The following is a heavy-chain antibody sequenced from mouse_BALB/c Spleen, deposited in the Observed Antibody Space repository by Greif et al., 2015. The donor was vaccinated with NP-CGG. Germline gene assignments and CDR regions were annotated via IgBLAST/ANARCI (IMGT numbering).Heavy chain of an antibody. CDR1: GFTFSSYY. D-gene: IGHD1-1*01. Sequence: EVKVVESGGGLVKLGGSLKLSCAASGFTFSSYYMSWVRQTPEKRLELVAAVNSNGGSTYYPDTVKGRFTISRDNAKNTLYLQMSSLKSEDTALYYCARHGNYAMDYWGQGTSVTVSS. CDR2: VNSNGGST. V-gene: IGHV5-6-2*01. CDR3: ARHGNYAMDY. J-gene: IGHJ4*01.